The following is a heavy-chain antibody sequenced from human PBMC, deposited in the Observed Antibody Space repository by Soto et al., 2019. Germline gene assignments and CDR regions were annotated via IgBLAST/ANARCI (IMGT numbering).Heavy chain of an antibody. CDR2: ISYDGSNK. CDR1: GFTFSSYG. J-gene: IGHJ6*02. D-gene: IGHD3-16*01. CDR3: AIGKTADYPPGYYYYYGMDV. V-gene: IGHV3-30*03. Sequence: GGSLRLSCAASGFTFSSYGMHWVRQAPGKGLEWVAVISYDGSNKYYADSVKGRFPISRDNSKNTLYLQMNSLRAEDTAVYYCAIGKTADYPPGYYYYYGMDVWGQGTTVTVSS.